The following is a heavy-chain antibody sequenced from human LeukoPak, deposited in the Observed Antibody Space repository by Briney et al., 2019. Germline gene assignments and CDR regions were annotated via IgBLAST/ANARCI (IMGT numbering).Heavy chain of an antibody. CDR1: GGSISSYY. Sequence: TXXXSGGSISSYYWSWIRQPPGKGLEWIGYIYYSGSTNYNPSLKSRVTISVDTSKNQFSLKLSSVTAADTAGYYCXXXXXXXXXXXXXXRAFXXXPWGQGXLXTVSS. J-gene: IGHJ5*02. CDR3: XXXXXXXXXXXXXXRAFXXXP. V-gene: IGHV4-59*01. CDR2: IYYSGST.